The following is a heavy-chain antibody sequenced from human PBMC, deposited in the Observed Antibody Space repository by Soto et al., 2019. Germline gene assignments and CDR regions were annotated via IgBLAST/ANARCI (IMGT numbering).Heavy chain of an antibody. CDR1: GYTFTSYA. CDR2: INAGNGNT. D-gene: IGHD6-6*01. V-gene: IGHV1-3*01. Sequence: ASVKVSCKASGYTFTSYAMHWVRQAPGQRLEWMGWINAGNGNTKYSQKFQGRVTITRDTSASTAYMELSSLRSEDTAVYYCARDLIGSSSSYYFDYWGQGTLVTVSS. J-gene: IGHJ4*02. CDR3: ARDLIGSSSSYYFDY.